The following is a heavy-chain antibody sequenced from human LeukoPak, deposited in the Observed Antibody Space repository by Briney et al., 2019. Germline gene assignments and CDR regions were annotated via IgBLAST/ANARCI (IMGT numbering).Heavy chain of an antibody. V-gene: IGHV3-23*01. CDR1: GFTFSRYA. J-gene: IGHJ6*03. D-gene: IGHD4-17*01. CDR3: AASTVTTDYYYNYMDV. Sequence: PGGSLRLSCAASGFTFSRYAMSWLRQAPGKGLEWVSAISGSGGSTYYADSVKGRFTISRDNSKNTLYLQMNSLRAEDTAVYYCAASTVTTDYYYNYMDVWGKGTTVTVSS. CDR2: ISGSGGST.